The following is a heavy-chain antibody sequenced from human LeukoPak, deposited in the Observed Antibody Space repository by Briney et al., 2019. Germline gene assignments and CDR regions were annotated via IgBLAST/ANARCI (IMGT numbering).Heavy chain of an antibody. CDR1: GDSISSSSYY. V-gene: IGHV4-39*07. J-gene: IGHJ4*02. D-gene: IGHD5-24*01. CDR2: IYYSGST. CDR3: AKVYEMATIV. Sequence: SETLSLTCTVSGDSISSSSYYWGWIRQPPGKGLEWIGSIYYSGSTYYDPSLKSRVTISVDTSKNQFSLKLSSVTAADTAVYYCAKVYEMATIVWGQGTLVTVSS.